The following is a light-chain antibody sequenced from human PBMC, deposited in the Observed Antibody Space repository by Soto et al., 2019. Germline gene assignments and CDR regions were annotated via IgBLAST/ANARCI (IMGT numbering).Light chain of an antibody. CDR3: QQYYSFPIT. J-gene: IGKJ5*01. CDR1: QTISSW. V-gene: IGKV1-5*03. CDR2: KAS. Sequence: DIPMTQSPSTPSGSVGDRGTITCRASQTISSWLAWYQQKPGKAPKXXIYKASTLKSGVPSRFSGSGSGTEFTLTISSLQPDDFATYYCQQYYSFPITFGQGTRLEIK.